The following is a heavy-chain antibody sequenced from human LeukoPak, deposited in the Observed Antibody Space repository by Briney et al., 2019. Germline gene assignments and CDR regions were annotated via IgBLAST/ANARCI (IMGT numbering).Heavy chain of an antibody. J-gene: IGHJ3*02. CDR2: IYYSGST. Sequence: SEALSLTCAVYGGSFSGYYWSWIRQPPGKGLEWIGSIYYSGSTYYNPSLKSRVTISVDTSKNQFSLKLSSVTAADTAVYYCARLDLAVSDIWGQGTMVTVSS. D-gene: IGHD6-19*01. V-gene: IGHV4-34*01. CDR3: ARLDLAVSDI. CDR1: GGSFSGYY.